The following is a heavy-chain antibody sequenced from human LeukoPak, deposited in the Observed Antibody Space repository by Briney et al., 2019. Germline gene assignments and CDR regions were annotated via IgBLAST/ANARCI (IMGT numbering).Heavy chain of an antibody. D-gene: IGHD4-17*01. CDR3: AELGKGKNLYRDPDLDS. CDR1: GFTFSRYG. J-gene: IGHJ4*02. V-gene: IGHV3-30*03. Sequence: GGSLRLSCAASGFTFSRYGMHWVRQAPGKGLEWVAVISYDGSNKYYADSVKGRFTISRDSSKNTLYLQMNSLRLEDTAVYYCAELGKGKNLYRDPDLDSWGQGTLVTVSS. CDR2: ISYDGSNK.